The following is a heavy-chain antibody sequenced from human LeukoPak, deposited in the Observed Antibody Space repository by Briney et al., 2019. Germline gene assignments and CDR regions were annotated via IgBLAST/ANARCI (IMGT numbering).Heavy chain of an antibody. D-gene: IGHD1-1*01. J-gene: IGHJ4*02. CDR3: AILRTASSFDF. CDR1: GDSVSSNSVT. Sequence: SQTLSLTCAISGDSVSSNSVTWNWIRQSPSRGLEWLGRTYYRSTWYNDYAVSVRGRITVNPDTSKNQFSLQLNSVTPEDTAIYYCAILRTASSFDFWGQGPWSPSLQ. V-gene: IGHV6-1*01. CDR2: TYYRSTWYN.